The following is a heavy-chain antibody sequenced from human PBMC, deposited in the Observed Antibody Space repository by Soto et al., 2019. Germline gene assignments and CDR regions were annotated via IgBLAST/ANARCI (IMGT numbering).Heavy chain of an antibody. CDR1: GFTFSSYG. J-gene: IGHJ6*02. V-gene: IGHV3-30*18. D-gene: IGHD3-22*01. Sequence: GGSLRLSCAASGFTFSSYGMHWVRQAPGKGLEWVAVISYDGSNKYYADSVKGRFTISRDNSKNTLYLQMNSLRAEDTAVYYCAKSGLVYYDSSGYYYVGWRNYYGMDVWGQGTTVTVS. CDR2: ISYDGSNK. CDR3: AKSGLVYYDSSGYYYVGWRNYYGMDV.